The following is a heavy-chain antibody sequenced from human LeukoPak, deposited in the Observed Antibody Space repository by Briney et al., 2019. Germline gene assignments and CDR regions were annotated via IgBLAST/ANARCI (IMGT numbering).Heavy chain of an antibody. D-gene: IGHD1-14*01. CDR2: IYYSGST. J-gene: IGHJ6*02. Sequence: SQTLSLTCTVSGGSISSGGYYWSWIRQHPGKGLEWIGYIYYSGSTYYNPSLKSRVTISVDTSKNQFSLKLSSVTAADTAVYYCARSPPEYEDYYYGMDVWGRGTTVTVSS. CDR1: GGSISSGGYY. V-gene: IGHV4-31*03. CDR3: ARSPPEYEDYYYGMDV.